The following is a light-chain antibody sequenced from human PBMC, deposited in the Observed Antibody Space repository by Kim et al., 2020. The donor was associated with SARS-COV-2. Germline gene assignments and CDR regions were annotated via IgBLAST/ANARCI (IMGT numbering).Light chain of an antibody. CDR1: SGSIASNY. CDR2: EDN. Sequence: KPVTISCTRGSGSIASNYVQWYQQRPDSAPTTLIYEDNRRPSGIPDRFSGSIDSSSNSASLTISGLKTEDEADYYCQSYDGDNPWVFGGGTKVTVL. J-gene: IGLJ3*02. CDR3: QSYDGDNPWV. V-gene: IGLV6-57*03.